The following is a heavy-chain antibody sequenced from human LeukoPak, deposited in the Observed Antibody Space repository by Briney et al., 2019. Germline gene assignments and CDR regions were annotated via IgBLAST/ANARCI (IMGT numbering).Heavy chain of an antibody. J-gene: IGHJ4*02. CDR3: AKDRGLVVVTWDFDY. CDR2: IGTAGDI. Sequence: GGSLRLSCAASGFTFSSYDMHWVRQATGKGLEWVSGIGTAGDIYYPGSVKGRFTISRENAKNTLYLQMNSLRAEDTAVYYCAKDRGLVVVTWDFDYWGQGTLVTVSS. CDR1: GFTFSSYD. D-gene: IGHD2-21*02. V-gene: IGHV3-13*01.